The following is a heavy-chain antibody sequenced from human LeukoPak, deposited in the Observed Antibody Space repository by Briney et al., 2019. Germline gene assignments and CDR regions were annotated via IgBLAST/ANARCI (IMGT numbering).Heavy chain of an antibody. CDR2: ISYDGSDK. CDR1: GFTFSFYA. D-gene: IGHD1-26*01. V-gene: IGHV3-30*04. CDR3: AKRWDSTWSYFDL. Sequence: PGGSLRLSCAASGFTFSFYAVHWVRQAPGKGLEWVALISYDGSDKYYADSVQGRFTISRDNSKNTLYLQMNSLRAEDTAVYYCAKRWDSTWSYFDLWGQGTLVTVSS. J-gene: IGHJ4*02.